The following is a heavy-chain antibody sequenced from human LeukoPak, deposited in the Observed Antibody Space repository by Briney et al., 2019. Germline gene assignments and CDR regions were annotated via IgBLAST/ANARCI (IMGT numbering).Heavy chain of an antibody. CDR1: GYTFTSYG. D-gene: IGHD5-18*01. CDR2: ISAYNGNT. Sequence: ASVKASCKASGYTFTSYGISWVRQAPGQGLEWMGWISAYNGNTNYAQKLQGRVTMTTDTSTSTAYMELRSLRSDDTAVYYCARFFEKSDTAMVTPLDYWGQGTLVTVSS. V-gene: IGHV1-18*04. J-gene: IGHJ4*02. CDR3: ARFFEKSDTAMVTPLDY.